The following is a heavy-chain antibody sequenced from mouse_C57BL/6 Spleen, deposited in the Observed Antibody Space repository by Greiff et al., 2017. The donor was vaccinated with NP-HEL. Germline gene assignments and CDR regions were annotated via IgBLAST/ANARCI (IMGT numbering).Heavy chain of an antibody. CDR3: ARDHSSGYHWFAY. D-gene: IGHD3-2*02. V-gene: IGHV5-4*01. Sequence: EVKLVESGGGLVKPGGSLKLSCAASGFTFSSYAMSWVRQTPEKRLEWVATISDGGSYTYYPDNVKGRFTISRDNAKNNLYLQMSHLKSEDTAMYYCARDHSSGYHWFAYWGQGTLVTVSA. CDR2: ISDGGSYT. J-gene: IGHJ3*01. CDR1: GFTFSSYA.